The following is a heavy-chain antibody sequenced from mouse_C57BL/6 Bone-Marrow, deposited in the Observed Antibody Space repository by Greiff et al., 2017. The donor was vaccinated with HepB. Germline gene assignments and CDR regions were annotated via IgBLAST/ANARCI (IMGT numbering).Heavy chain of an antibody. V-gene: IGHV1-82*01. CDR1: GYAFSSSW. J-gene: IGHJ3*01. Sequence: QVQLQQSGPELVKPGASVKIPCKASGYAFSSSWMNWVKQRPGKGLEWIGRIYPGDGDTNYNGKFKGKATLTADKSSSTAYMQLSSLTSEDSAVYFCARRGYYDYAFAYWGQGTLVTVSA. CDR3: ARRGYYDYAFAY. CDR2: IYPGDGDT. D-gene: IGHD2-4*01.